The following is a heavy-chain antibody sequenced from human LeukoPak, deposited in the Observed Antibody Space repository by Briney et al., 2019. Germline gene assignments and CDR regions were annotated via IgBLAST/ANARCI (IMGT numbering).Heavy chain of an antibody. CDR2: ISSSGSTI. CDR1: GFTFSRYG. J-gene: IGHJ6*02. V-gene: IGHV3-48*03. D-gene: IGHD2-2*01. Sequence: GGSLRLSRAASGFTFSRYGNNWIRQAPGKGLEWVSYISSSGSTIYYADSVKGRFTISRDNAKNSLYLQMISLRAEDTAVYYDSRDIRRAKGDIVVVPAHYYYGMYVWGQGTTVTVSS. CDR3: SRDIRRAKGDIVVVPAHYYYGMYV.